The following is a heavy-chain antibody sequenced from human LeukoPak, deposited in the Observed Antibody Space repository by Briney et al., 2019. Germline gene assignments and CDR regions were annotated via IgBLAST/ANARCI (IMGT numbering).Heavy chain of an antibody. CDR1: GYTFTSYG. D-gene: IGHD6-19*01. CDR2: ISAYNGNT. V-gene: IGHV1-18*01. J-gene: IGHJ3*02. CDR3: ASVRIAVDAFDI. Sequence: ASVKVSCKASGYTFTSYGISWVRQAPGQGLEWMGWISAYNGNTNYAQKLQGRVTMTTDTSTSTAYMELRSLRSDDTAVYYCASVRIAVDAFDIWGQGTMVTVSS.